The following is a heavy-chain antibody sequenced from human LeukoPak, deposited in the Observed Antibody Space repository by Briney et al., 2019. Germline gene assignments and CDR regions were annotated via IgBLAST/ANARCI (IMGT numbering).Heavy chain of an antibody. J-gene: IGHJ4*02. V-gene: IGHV1-18*01. Sequence: ASVKVSCKASVYTFTSYGISWVRQALGQGLEWMGWISAYNGNTNYAQKLQGRVTMTTDTSTSTAYMELRSLRSDDTAVYYCATSLRGYSGYDLGHWGQGTLVTVSS. CDR3: ATSLRGYSGYDLGH. D-gene: IGHD5-12*01. CDR2: ISAYNGNT. CDR1: VYTFTSYG.